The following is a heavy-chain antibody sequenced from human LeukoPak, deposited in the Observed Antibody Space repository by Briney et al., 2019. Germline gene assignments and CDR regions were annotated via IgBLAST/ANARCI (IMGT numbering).Heavy chain of an antibody. J-gene: IGHJ3*02. CDR1: GGSISSGGYY. CDR3: ASSXTMVRGVIIXGDXFDI. V-gene: IGHV4-30-2*01. CDR2: IYHSGST. Sequence: SETLSLTCTVSGGSISSGGYYWSWIRQPPGKGLEWIGYIYHSGSTYYNPSLKSRVTISVDTSKNQFSLKLSSVTAADTAVYYCASSXTMVRGVIIXGDXFDIWGQGTMVTVSS. D-gene: IGHD3-10*01.